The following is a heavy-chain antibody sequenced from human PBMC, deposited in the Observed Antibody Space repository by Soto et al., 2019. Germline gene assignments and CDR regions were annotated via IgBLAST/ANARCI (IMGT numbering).Heavy chain of an antibody. Sequence: SETLSLTCTVSGGSVSSRSYFWSWIRQPPGKGLEWIGCIYYSGSTNYNPSIKSRVTISLDTSKNQFSLKLSSVTAADTAVYYCARDPMGATAAHFDYWGQGTLVTVSS. J-gene: IGHJ4*02. CDR2: IYYSGST. CDR1: GGSVSSRSYF. D-gene: IGHD1-26*01. CDR3: ARDPMGATAAHFDY. V-gene: IGHV4-61*01.